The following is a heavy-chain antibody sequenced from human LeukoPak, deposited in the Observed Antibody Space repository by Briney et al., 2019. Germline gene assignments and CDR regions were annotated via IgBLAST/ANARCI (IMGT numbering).Heavy chain of an antibody. Sequence: RPGGSLRLSCAASGFTLSNAWMSWVRQAPGKGLEWVGRIKSKTDGGTTDYAAPVKGRFTISRDDSKNTLYLQMNSLNTEDTAVYYCTTEISSSWLPAGYFHYWGQGTLVTVSS. CDR3: TTEISSSWLPAGYFHY. J-gene: IGHJ4*02. V-gene: IGHV3-15*01. CDR1: GFTLSNAW. D-gene: IGHD6-13*01. CDR2: IKSKTDGGTT.